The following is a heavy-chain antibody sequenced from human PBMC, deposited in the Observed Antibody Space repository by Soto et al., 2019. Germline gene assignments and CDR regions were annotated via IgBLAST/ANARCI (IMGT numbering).Heavy chain of an antibody. Sequence: GGSLRLSCAASGFTLNNAWMHWVRQAPGKGLEWVGRIKSKTDGGTIDYAAPVKGRFSISRDDSENTLYLQMNSLKTEDTAVYYCTTDFYPTTVNVYWGQGTLVTVSS. CDR1: GFTLNNAW. CDR2: IKSKTDGGTI. D-gene: IGHD4-17*01. V-gene: IGHV3-15*07. J-gene: IGHJ4*02. CDR3: TTDFYPTTVNVY.